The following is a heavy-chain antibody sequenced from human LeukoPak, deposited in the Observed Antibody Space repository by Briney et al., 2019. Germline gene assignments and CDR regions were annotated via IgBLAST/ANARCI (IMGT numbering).Heavy chain of an antibody. J-gene: IGHJ3*02. V-gene: IGHV3-43*01. D-gene: IGHD4-17*01. CDR1: GFTFDDYT. CDR2: IDWIGHST. Sequence: GGSLRLSCAASGFTFDDYTMHWVRQVPGKGLEWVSLIDWIGHSTNYADPVKGRFTVSRDNSKNSLYLQMNSLRPEDTALYYCVKDDYGPFDIWGPGTMVTVSS. CDR3: VKDDYGPFDI.